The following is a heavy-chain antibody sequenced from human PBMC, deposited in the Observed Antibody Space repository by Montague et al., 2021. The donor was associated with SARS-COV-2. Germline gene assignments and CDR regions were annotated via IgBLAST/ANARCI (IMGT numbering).Heavy chain of an antibody. V-gene: IGHV2-70*20. CDR1: GFSLSTSGMC. J-gene: IGHJ5*02. D-gene: IGHD1-26*01. CDR2: IDRDDE. CDR3: ARGIGWRSRVIFDP. Sequence: VKPTQILTLTCTFSGFSLSTSGMCVSWARQPPGKALEWLALIDRDDEYYNTSLKTRLTISKDTSKNQVVLTLTNMDPVDTATYFFARGIGWRSRVIFDPWGQGTLVTVSS.